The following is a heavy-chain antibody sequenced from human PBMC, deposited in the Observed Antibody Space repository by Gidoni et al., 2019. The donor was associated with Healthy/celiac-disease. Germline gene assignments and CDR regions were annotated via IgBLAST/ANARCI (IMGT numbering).Heavy chain of an antibody. V-gene: IGHV1-3*01. D-gene: IGHD2-15*01. CDR1: GYTFTSYA. J-gene: IGHJ6*02. CDR3: AREGIDYYGMDV. CDR2: INAGNGNT. Sequence: QVQLVQSGAEVKKPGASVKVSCKASGYTFTSYAMHWVRQAPGQRLEWMGWINAGNGNTKYSQKFQGRVTITRDTSASTAYMELSSLRSEDTAVYYCAREGIDYYGMDVWGQGTTVTVSS.